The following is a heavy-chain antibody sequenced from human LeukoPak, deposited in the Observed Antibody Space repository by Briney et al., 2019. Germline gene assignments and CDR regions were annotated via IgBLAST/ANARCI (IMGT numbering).Heavy chain of an antibody. J-gene: IGHJ4*02. CDR3: ASLHDVATIDY. CDR2: IKEDGSEK. Sequence: GGSLRLSCAASGFTFSSYWMSWVRQAPGKGLEWVANIKEDGSEKYYVDSVKGRFTISRDNAKNSLYLQMNSLRAEDTAVYYCASLHDVATIDYWGQGTLVTVSS. V-gene: IGHV3-7*01. D-gene: IGHD5-24*01. CDR1: GFTFSSYW.